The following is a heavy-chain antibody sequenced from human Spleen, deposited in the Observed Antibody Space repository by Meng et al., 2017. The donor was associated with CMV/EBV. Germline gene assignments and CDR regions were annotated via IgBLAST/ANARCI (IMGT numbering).Heavy chain of an antibody. CDR2: ISSSISYI. V-gene: IGHV3-21*01. CDR3: ARDTGLEWLLYYYYGMDV. J-gene: IGHJ6*02. Sequence: GGSLRLSCAASGFTFSSYSMNWVRQAPGKGLEWVSSISSSISYIYYEDSVKGRFTISRDNAKNSLYLQMNSLRAEDTAVYYCARDTGLEWLLYYYYGMDVWGQGTTVTVSS. CDR1: GFTFSSYS. D-gene: IGHD3-3*01.